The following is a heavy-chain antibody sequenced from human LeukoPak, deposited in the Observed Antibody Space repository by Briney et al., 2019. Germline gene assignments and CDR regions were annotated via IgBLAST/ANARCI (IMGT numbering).Heavy chain of an antibody. Sequence: GGSLRLSCAASGFTFSNYWMIWVRQAPGKGLEWVGNIKQDGSEKRYADSVRGRFSISRDNAQTSLYLQMNSLRAEDTAVYYCAKGVAVGGSDYWGQGILVTVSS. CDR2: IKQDGSEK. CDR3: AKGVAVGGSDY. D-gene: IGHD6-13*01. J-gene: IGHJ4*02. V-gene: IGHV3-7*05. CDR1: GFTFSNYW.